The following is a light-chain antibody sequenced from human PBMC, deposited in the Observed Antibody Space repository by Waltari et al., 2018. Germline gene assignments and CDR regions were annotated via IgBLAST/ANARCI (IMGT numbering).Light chain of an antibody. J-gene: IGKJ1*01. V-gene: IGKV3-20*01. CDR2: HAS. Sequence: EIVLTQSPDTLSFSPGERATLSCRASQSISKYLAWYQQKPGQAPRLRIYHASSRSTGIPDRFSGSGSGTDFSLTINRLEPEDFAVYYCQHYVSLPATFGQGTKLEIK. CDR3: QHYVSLPAT. CDR1: QSISKY.